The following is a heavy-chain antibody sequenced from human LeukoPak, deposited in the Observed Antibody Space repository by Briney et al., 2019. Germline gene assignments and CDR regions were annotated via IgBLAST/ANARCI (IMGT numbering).Heavy chain of an antibody. CDR1: GFTFSDNY. D-gene: IGHD1-20*01. J-gene: IGHJ4*02. V-gene: IGHV3-11*01. CDR2: ISSGSTL. CDR3: ARRRYNWNAIDY. Sequence: GGSLRLSCAASGFTFSDNYMSWLRQAPGKGLEWVSYISSGSTLYYADSVKGRITISRDNAKNSLYLQMNSLRAEDTAVYYCARRRYNWNAIDYWGQGTLVTVSS.